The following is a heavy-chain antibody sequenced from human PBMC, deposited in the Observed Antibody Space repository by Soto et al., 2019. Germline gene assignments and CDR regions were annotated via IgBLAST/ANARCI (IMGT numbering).Heavy chain of an antibody. CDR1: GFTLDDYA. D-gene: IGHD2-15*01. Sequence: EVQLVESGGGLVQPGWSLTLSCAASGFTLDDYAMHWVRQAPGKGLEWVAGISWDSAETGYADSVKGRFAISRDNAKNSLYLQMNSLRGDDTALYYWARLGSTRETCHLSDYMDVWGKGTTVTVSS. CDR2: ISWDSAET. CDR3: ARLGSTRETCHLSDYMDV. J-gene: IGHJ6*03. V-gene: IGHV3-9*01.